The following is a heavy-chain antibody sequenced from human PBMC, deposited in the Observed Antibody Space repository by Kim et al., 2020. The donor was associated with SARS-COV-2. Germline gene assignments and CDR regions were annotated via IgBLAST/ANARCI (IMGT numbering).Heavy chain of an antibody. CDR1: GGSISSYY. D-gene: IGHD3-9*01. CDR3: ARDASTHYDILTGYSEVGFDY. CDR2: IYYSGST. J-gene: IGHJ4*02. V-gene: IGHV4-59*01. Sequence: SETLSLTCTVSGGSISSYYWSWIRQPPGKGLEWIGYIYYSGSTNYNPSLKSRVTISVDTSKNQFSLKLSSVTAADTAVYYCARDASTHYDILTGYSEVGFDYWGQGTLVTVSS.